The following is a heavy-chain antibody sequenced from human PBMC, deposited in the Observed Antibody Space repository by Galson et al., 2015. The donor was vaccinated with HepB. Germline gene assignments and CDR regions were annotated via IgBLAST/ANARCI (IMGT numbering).Heavy chain of an antibody. Sequence: QSGAEVKKPGESLRISCKGSGYSFTSYWISWVRQMPGKGLEWMGRIDPSDSYTNYSPSFQGHVTISADKSISTAYLQWSSLKASDTAMYYCAREVYYDSSGYPADDWGQGTLVTVSS. CDR1: GYSFTSYW. J-gene: IGHJ4*02. D-gene: IGHD3-22*01. CDR2: IDPSDSYT. CDR3: AREVYYDSSGYPADD. V-gene: IGHV5-10-1*01.